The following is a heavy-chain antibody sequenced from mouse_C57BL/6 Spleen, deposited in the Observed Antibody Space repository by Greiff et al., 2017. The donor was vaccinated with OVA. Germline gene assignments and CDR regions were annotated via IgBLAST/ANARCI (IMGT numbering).Heavy chain of an antibody. CDR3: ARPSYYDGSSPMDY. D-gene: IGHD1-1*01. CDR2: ISSGSSTI. Sequence: EVKLMESGGGLVKPGGSLKLSCAASGFTFSDYGMHWVRQAPEKGLEWVAYISSGSSTIYYADTVKGRFTISRDNAKNTLFLQMTSLRSEDTAMYYCARPSYYDGSSPMDYWGQGTSGTVSS. CDR1: GFTFSDYG. V-gene: IGHV5-17*01. J-gene: IGHJ4*01.